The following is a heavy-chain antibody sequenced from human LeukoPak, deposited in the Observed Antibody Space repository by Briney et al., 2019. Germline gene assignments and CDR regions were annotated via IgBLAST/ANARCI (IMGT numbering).Heavy chain of an antibody. D-gene: IGHD3-3*01. CDR2: IIPILGIA. CDR3: AAYYDFWSGYYTKPRVRFDP. Sequence: PKASVTVSCKASGGTFSSYAISWVRQAPGQGLEWMGRIIPILGIANYAQKFQGRVTITADKSTSTAYMELSSLRSEDTAVYYCAAYYDFWSGYYTKPRVRFDPWGQGTLVTVSS. V-gene: IGHV1-69*04. J-gene: IGHJ5*02. CDR1: GGTFSSYA.